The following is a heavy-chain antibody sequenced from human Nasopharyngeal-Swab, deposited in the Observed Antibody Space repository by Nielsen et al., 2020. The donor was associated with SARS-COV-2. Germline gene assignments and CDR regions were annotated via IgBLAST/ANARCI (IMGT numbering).Heavy chain of an antibody. Sequence: SVNLHCKTSGGTFRSYGISWVRQAPGERLEWMGGIIPIIPITNYAQKFQDRVTITADKSTSTAYMELSSLRSDDTAAYYCARGGWLRKDYYYSYYYMDVWGKGTTVTVSS. CDR3: ARGGWLRKDYYYSYYYMDV. CDR1: GGTFRSYG. J-gene: IGHJ6*03. D-gene: IGHD5-24*01. CDR2: IIPIIPIT. V-gene: IGHV1-69*10.